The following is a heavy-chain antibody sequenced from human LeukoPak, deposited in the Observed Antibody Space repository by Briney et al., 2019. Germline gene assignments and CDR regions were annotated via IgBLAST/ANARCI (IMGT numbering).Heavy chain of an antibody. CDR3: ARPIATVTTYAFDI. J-gene: IGHJ3*02. V-gene: IGHV5-51*01. Sequence: GESLKISCKGSGYRFTNYWIGWVCQMPGKGLEWMGIIDPDDSQSSYSPSFEGQVTISVDKSIRTAYLQWDSLKTSDTAMYYCARPIATVTTYAFDIWGQGTMVTVSS. D-gene: IGHD4-17*01. CDR2: IDPDDSQS. CDR1: GYRFTNYW.